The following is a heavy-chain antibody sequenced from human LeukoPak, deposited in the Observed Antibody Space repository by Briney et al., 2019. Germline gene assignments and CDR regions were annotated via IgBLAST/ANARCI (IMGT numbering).Heavy chain of an antibody. J-gene: IGHJ4*02. D-gene: IGHD3-10*01. CDR1: GFTFSSYW. CDR3: AGDLISGSGSLGY. CDR2: INNNGSPT. Sequence: PGGSLRLSCAASGFTFSSYWMHWVRQAPGKGLVWVARINNNGSPTQYADSVKGRSTISRDNAKTTLYLQMNSLRDEDTAVYYCAGDLISGSGSLGYWGQGTLVTVSS. V-gene: IGHV3-74*01.